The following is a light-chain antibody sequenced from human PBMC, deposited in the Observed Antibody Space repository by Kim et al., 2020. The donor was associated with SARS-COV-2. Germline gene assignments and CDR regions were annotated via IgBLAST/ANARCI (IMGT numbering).Light chain of an antibody. V-gene: IGKV3-20*01. J-gene: IGKJ4*01. CDR2: GAS. Sequence: ENVLTQPPGTLSLSPGERATLSCRASHSVGSNFLAWYQQKPGQAPRILIFGASSRVTGIPDRFSGSGSGTDFTLTISRLEPEDFAVYYCQQYIDTPLTFGGGTKVEIK. CDR3: QQYIDTPLT. CDR1: HSVGSNF.